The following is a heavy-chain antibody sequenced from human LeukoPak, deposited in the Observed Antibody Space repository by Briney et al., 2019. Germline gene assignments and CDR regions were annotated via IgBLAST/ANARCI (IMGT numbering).Heavy chain of an antibody. CDR3: AKGSEAVDY. CDR1: GFTSSSYT. D-gene: IGHD6-13*01. J-gene: IGHJ4*02. V-gene: IGHV3-23*01. CDR2: ICGSGGST. Sequence: GGSLRLSRAVSGFTSSSYTMSWVCEAPGKGLGWVSAICGSGGSTYYADSAKGRFTIPRANSKNTLHLQMNSRRAEDTAVYYCAKGSEAVDYWGQGTLVTVSS.